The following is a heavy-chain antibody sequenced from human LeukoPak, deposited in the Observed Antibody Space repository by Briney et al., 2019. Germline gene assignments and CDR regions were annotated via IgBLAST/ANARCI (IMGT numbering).Heavy chain of an antibody. D-gene: IGHD5-18*01. CDR1: GGSISSYY. CDR2: IYYSGST. V-gene: IGHV4-59*01. Sequence: SETLSLTCTVSGGSISSYYWSWIRQPPGKGLEWIGYIYYSGSTNYNPSLKSRVTISVDTSKNRFSLKLSSVTAADTAVYYCASYGYSYGSESTYYFDYWGQGTLVTVSS. J-gene: IGHJ4*02. CDR3: ASYGYSYGSESTYYFDY.